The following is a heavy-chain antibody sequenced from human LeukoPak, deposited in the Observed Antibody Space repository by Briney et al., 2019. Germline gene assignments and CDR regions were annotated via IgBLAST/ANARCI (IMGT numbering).Heavy chain of an antibody. CDR3: ARVLRRFTIFGGVFKTIDYFDY. D-gene: IGHD3-3*01. CDR1: GGSFSDYY. CDR2: INHNGST. Sequence: SETLSLTCAVYGGSFSDYYWSWIRQPPGKGLEWIGEINHNGSTNYNQSLKSRVTISVDTSKNQLSLKMSSLSAADTAVYYCARVLRRFTIFGGVFKTIDYFDYWGQGTLVTVSS. J-gene: IGHJ4*02. V-gene: IGHV4-34*01.